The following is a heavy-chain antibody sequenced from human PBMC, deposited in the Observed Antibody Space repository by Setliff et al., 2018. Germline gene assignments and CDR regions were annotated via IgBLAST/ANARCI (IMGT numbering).Heavy chain of an antibody. Sequence: PGGSLRLSCVASGFTFSSYWMSWVRQAPGKGLEWVANIKQDGSEKYYVDSVKGRFTISRDNAKNSLYLQMNSLRAEDTAVYYCARGKIQLWKYYFDYWGQGTLVTVSS. D-gene: IGHD5-18*01. CDR1: GFTFSSYW. J-gene: IGHJ4*02. CDR3: ARGKIQLWKYYFDY. CDR2: IKQDGSEK. V-gene: IGHV3-7*01.